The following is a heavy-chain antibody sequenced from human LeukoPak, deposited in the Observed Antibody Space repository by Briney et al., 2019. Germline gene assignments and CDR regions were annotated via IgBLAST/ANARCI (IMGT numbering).Heavy chain of an antibody. CDR3: AREGPYGGNSGFRAFDI. V-gene: IGHV3-30-3*01. D-gene: IGHD4-23*01. Sequence: GGSLRLSCAVSGFNFNDYAMHWLRQAPGKGLEWVAVISYDGGFKYYADSLKGRFTISRDSSKNTLYLQMNSLRAEDTAVYYCAREGPYGGNSGFRAFDIWGQGTMVTVSS. J-gene: IGHJ3*02. CDR1: GFNFNDYA. CDR2: ISYDGGFK.